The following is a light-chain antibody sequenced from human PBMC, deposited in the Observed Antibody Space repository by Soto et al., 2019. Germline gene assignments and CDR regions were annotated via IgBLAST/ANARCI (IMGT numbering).Light chain of an antibody. CDR1: QSISSF. Sequence: DIQMTQSPSSLSASVGDRVTITCRASQSISSFLNWYQHKPGKAPKLLIYAAFNLQSGVPSRFSGSGSGTDFTLTISSLQPEDFATYYCQQSYSAPWTFGQGTKVEI. CDR3: QQSYSAPWT. CDR2: AAF. V-gene: IGKV1-39*01. J-gene: IGKJ1*01.